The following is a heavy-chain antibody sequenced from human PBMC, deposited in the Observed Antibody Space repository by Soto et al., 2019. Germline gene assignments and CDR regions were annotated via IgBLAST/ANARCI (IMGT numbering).Heavy chain of an antibody. Sequence: PGGSLRLSCAASGFTFSSYGMHWVRQAPGKGLEWVAVIWYDGSNKYYADSVKGRFTISRDNSKNTLYLQMNSLRAEDTAVYYCARDPVEPEQFDYWGQGTLVTVSS. J-gene: IGHJ4*02. CDR1: GFTFSSYG. V-gene: IGHV3-33*01. D-gene: IGHD1-26*01. CDR2: IWYDGSNK. CDR3: ARDPVEPEQFDY.